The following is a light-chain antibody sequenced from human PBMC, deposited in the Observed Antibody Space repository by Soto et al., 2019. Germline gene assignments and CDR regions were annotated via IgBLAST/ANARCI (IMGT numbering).Light chain of an antibody. CDR2: GAY. CDR3: QQYNNWPPT. V-gene: IGKV3-15*01. Sequence: EIVMTQSPPTLSVSPGERATLSCRASQSVSSNLAWYQQKPGQAPRLLIYGAYTRAAGVPARFSGSGSGTEFTLTISSLQSEDFAVYYCQQYNNWPPTFGQGTKV. J-gene: IGKJ1*01. CDR1: QSVSSN.